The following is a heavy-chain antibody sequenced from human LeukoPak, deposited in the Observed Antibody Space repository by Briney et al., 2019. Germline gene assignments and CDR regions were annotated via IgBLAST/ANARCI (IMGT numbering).Heavy chain of an antibody. Sequence: ASVKVSCKASGGTFSSYAISWVRQAPGQGLEWMGGIIPIFGTANYAQKFQGRVTITADESTSTAYMELSSLRSEDTAVYYCARLGYYDFWSALWWFDPWGQGTLVTASS. CDR3: ARLGYYDFWSALWWFDP. CDR1: GGTFSSYA. CDR2: IIPIFGTA. D-gene: IGHD3-3*01. V-gene: IGHV1-69*13. J-gene: IGHJ5*02.